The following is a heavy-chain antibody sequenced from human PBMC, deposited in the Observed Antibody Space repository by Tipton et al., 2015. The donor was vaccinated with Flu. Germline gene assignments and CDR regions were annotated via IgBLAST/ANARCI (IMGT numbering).Heavy chain of an antibody. CDR1: GFTVSTNH. CDR2: IYSGGST. Sequence: VQLVQSGGGLIQPGGSLRLSCAASGFTVSTNHMSWVRQAPGKGLEWVSLIYSGGSTYYADSVKGRFTISRDNAKKSLYLQLNSLRVEDTAVYYCVREGSETALGHWGQGTLVTVFS. D-gene: IGHD5-18*01. J-gene: IGHJ4*02. V-gene: IGHV3-53*01. CDR3: VREGSETALGH.